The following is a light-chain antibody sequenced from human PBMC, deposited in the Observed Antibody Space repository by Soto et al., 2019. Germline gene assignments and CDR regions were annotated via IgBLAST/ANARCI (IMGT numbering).Light chain of an antibody. CDR1: QSVSSN. J-gene: IGKJ4*01. CDR3: QQYNVWPLT. Sequence: IVMTQSPATLSVSPGERATLSCRASQSVSSNLAWYQQKPGQTPKLLIYVASTRDTGIPARLSRIGSGTEFTLTISSLQSEDFAVYYCQQYNVWPLTFGGGTKVEFK. V-gene: IGKV3-15*01. CDR2: VAS.